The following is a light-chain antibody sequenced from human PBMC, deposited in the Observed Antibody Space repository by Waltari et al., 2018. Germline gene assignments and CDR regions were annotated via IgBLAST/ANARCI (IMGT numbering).Light chain of an antibody. CDR3: QQYSDSPRMYT. Sequence: DIQMTQSPSSLSASVGDRVTITCRASQDISNSLAWYQQKPGKVPNLLISAASTLQSGVPSRFSGSGSGTDFTLTINGLEPEDFAVYFCQQYSDSPRMYTFGQGTKLEF. CDR1: QDISNS. J-gene: IGKJ2*01. CDR2: AAS. V-gene: IGKV1-27*01.